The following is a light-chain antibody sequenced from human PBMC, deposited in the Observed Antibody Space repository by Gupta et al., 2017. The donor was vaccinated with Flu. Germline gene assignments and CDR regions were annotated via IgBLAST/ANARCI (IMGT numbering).Light chain of an antibody. V-gene: IGKV1-5*03. Sequence: PSTLSASVGDRVTITCRASQSIRDWLAWYQQKPGRAPNLLIYKACTLESGVPSRFSGSGSGTEFTLTISSLQPDDFATYYCQQYDTYTGTFGQGTKLEIK. CDR3: QQYDTYTGT. J-gene: IGKJ2*01. CDR1: QSIRDW. CDR2: KAC.